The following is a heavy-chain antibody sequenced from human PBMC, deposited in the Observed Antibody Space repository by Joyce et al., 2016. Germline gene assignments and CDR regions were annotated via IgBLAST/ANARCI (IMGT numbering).Heavy chain of an antibody. V-gene: IGHV5-51*01. CDR3: SRHRAGSSSSEFDF. CDR2: IYPGDSDT. CDR1: GYTFANYW. Sequence: EVQLVQSGAEVKKPGESLTISCKASGYTFANYWISWVRQMPGKGLEWMGVIYPGDSDTTYSPSFRGQVTISVDKSINSAYLQWSSLKASDTAIYYCSRHRAGSSSSEFDFWGQGTLVTVSS. J-gene: IGHJ4*02. D-gene: IGHD6-19*01.